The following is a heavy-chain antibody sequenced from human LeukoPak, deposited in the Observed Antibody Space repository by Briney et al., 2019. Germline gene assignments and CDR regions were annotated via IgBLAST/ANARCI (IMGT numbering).Heavy chain of an antibody. V-gene: IGHV3-21*01. D-gene: IGHD2-15*01. Sequence: PGGSLRLSCAASGFTFSSYSMNWVRQAPGKGLEWVSSISSSSSYIYYADSVKGRFTISRDNAKNSLYLQMNSLRAEDTAVYYCARGSIGYCSGGSCYHQYWYFDLWGRGTLVTVSS. CDR1: GFTFSSYS. J-gene: IGHJ2*01. CDR2: ISSSSSYI. CDR3: ARGSIGYCSGGSCYHQYWYFDL.